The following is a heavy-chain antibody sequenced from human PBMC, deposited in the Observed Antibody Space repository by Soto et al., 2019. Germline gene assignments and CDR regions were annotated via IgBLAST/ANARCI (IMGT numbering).Heavy chain of an antibody. J-gene: IGHJ5*02. V-gene: IGHV4-31*03. D-gene: IGHD6-6*01. CDR3: ARERIAAPNWFDP. CDR2: IYYSGST. Sequence: QVQLQESGPGLVKPSQTLSLTCTVSGGSISSGGYYWSWIRQHQGKVLEWIGYIYYSGSTYYNPSLKSRVTISVDTSKNQFSLKLSSVTAADTAVYYCARERIAAPNWFDPWGQGTLVTVSS. CDR1: GGSISSGGYY.